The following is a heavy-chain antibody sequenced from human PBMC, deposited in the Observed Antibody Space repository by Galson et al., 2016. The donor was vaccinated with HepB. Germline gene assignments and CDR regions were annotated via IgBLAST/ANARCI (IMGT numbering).Heavy chain of an antibody. D-gene: IGHD3-10*01. Sequence: SETLSLTCTVSGGSIISNYYWAWIRQPPGKGPEWIGTVSDSGDSFINPSLKSRVSISIDTSKNQFPLKLPSVTAADTTVYYCARHITFNYGGGTYFSAHLDSWGRGILVTVSS. CDR2: VSDSGDS. V-gene: IGHV4-39*01. CDR3: ARHITFNYGGGTYFSAHLDS. CDR1: GGSIISNYY. J-gene: IGHJ4*02.